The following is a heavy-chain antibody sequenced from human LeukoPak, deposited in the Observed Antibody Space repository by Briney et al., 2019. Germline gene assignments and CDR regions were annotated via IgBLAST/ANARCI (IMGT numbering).Heavy chain of an antibody. D-gene: IGHD1-1*01. CDR3: ARGYNWNHNWFDP. CDR2: IIPIFGTA. CDR1: GYTFTSYG. Sequence: ASVKVSCKASGYTFTSYGISWVRQAPGQGLEWMGGIIPIFGTANYAQKFQGRVTITADESTSTAYMELSSLRSEDTAVYYCARGYNWNHNWFDPWGQGTLVTVSS. V-gene: IGHV1-69*13. J-gene: IGHJ5*02.